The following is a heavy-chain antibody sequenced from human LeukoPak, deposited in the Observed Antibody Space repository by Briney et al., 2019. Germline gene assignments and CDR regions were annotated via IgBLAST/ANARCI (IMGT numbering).Heavy chain of an antibody. J-gene: IGHJ4*02. V-gene: IGHV1-24*01. D-gene: IGHD4-17*01. Sequence: ASVKVSCKVSGYTLTELSMHWVRQAPGKGLEWMGGFDPEDGETIYAQKFQGRVTMTEDTSTDTAYMELSSLRSEDTAVYYCATEVGYGDYALFDYWGQGTLDTVSS. CDR2: FDPEDGET. CDR1: GYTLTELS. CDR3: ATEVGYGDYALFDY.